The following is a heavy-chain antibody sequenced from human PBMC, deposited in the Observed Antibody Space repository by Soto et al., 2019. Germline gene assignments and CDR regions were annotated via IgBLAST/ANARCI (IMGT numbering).Heavy chain of an antibody. J-gene: IGHJ4*02. Sequence: SETLSLTCPVSACSICGRYWGWIRQPPGKGLEWIGYVYYSGSSTSNPSLKSRVTMSADTSKNQLSLKVRSVTAADTAVYYCARVGERWQYFDWFYYFDSWGQGALVTVSS. CDR1: ACSICGRY. CDR3: ARVGERWQYFDWFYYFDS. CDR2: VYYSGSS. V-gene: IGHV4-59*11. D-gene: IGHD3-9*01.